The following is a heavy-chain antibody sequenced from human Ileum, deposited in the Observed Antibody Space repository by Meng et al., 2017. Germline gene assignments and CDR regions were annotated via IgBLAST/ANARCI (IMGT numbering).Heavy chain of an antibody. CDR3: AREPPAAAGTGADY. V-gene: IGHV4-31*03. D-gene: IGHD6-13*01. CDR2: IYYSGTT. CDR1: GGSISSGGYY. J-gene: IGHJ4*02. Sequence: QVQLQESGPGLVKPSQTLSLTRTFSGGSISSGGYYWSWIRQHPGKGLEWIGYIYYSGTTYYNPSLKSRVTISVDTSKNQFSLKLSSVTAADTAAYYCAREPPAAAGTGADYWGQGTLVTVSS.